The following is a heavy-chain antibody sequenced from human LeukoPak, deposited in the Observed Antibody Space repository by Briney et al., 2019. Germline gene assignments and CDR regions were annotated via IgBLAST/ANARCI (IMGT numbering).Heavy chain of an antibody. D-gene: IGHD2-15*01. CDR3: AKDRHDCSGGSCYPGNWFDP. J-gene: IGHJ5*02. V-gene: IGHV3-23*01. Sequence: GGTLRLSCAASGFTFSSYAMSWVRQAPGKGLEWVSAISGSGGSTYYADSVKGRFTISRDNSKNTLYLQMNSLRAEDTAVYYCAKDRHDCSGGSCYPGNWFDPWGQGTLVTVSS. CDR1: GFTFSSYA. CDR2: ISGSGGST.